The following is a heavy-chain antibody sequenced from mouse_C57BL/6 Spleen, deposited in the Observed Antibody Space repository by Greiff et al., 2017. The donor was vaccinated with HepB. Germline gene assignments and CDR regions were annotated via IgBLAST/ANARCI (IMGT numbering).Heavy chain of an antibody. CDR2: IRNKANGYTK. V-gene: IGHV7-3*01. CDR3: ARSSNPMDY. D-gene: IGHD6-1*01. Sequence: EVKLMESGGGLVQPGGSLSLSCAASGFTFTDYYMSWVRQPPGKALEWLGFIRNKANGYTKEYSASVKGRFTISRDNSQSILYLQMNALRAEDSATYYCARSSNPMDYWGQGTSVTVSS. J-gene: IGHJ4*01. CDR1: GFTFTDYY.